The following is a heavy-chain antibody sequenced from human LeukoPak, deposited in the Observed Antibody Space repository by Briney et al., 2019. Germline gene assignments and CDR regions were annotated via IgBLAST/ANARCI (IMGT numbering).Heavy chain of an antibody. CDR1: GFTFRDYW. CDR2: IISDGTSA. V-gene: IGHV3-74*01. D-gene: IGHD3-9*01. CDR3: ARDARYNIDV. J-gene: IGHJ6*02. Sequence: GGSLRLSCAASGFTFRDYWMHWVRQAPGKGLVWVSRIISDGTSATYADFVKGRFTMSRDNAKNTLYLEMNSLRADDTAVYYCARDARYNIDVWGQGTTVTVSS.